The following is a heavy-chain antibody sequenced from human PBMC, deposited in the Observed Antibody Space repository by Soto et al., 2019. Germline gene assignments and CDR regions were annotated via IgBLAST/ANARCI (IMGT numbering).Heavy chain of an antibody. Sequence: QLQLQESGSGLVKTSQTLSLTCAVSGDSIRIASYSWSWIRQPPGKDLEWVAYITHQGFTYCNPSLKSRLSTSVDTSKNQVSLTLTSVTAADTAVYYCANDRGTRRGAFDVWGRGAMVTVSS. J-gene: IGHJ3*01. CDR1: GDSIRIASYS. V-gene: IGHV4-30-2*01. CDR2: ITHQGFT. CDR3: ANDRGTRRGAFDV. D-gene: IGHD3-10*01.